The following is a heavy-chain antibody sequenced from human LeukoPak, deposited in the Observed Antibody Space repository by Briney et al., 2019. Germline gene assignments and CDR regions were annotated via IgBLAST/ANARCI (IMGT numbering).Heavy chain of an antibody. Sequence: GGSLRLSCAASGFTFSSYSMNWVRQAPGKGLEWVSPISSSSSYIYYADSVKGRFTISRDNAKNSLYLQMNSLRAEDTAVYYCARGSARSLAVAVYQLEYWGQGTLVTVSS. CDR3: ARGSARSLAVAVYQLEY. D-gene: IGHD6-19*01. J-gene: IGHJ4*02. CDR1: GFTFSSYS. CDR2: ISSSSSYI. V-gene: IGHV3-21*01.